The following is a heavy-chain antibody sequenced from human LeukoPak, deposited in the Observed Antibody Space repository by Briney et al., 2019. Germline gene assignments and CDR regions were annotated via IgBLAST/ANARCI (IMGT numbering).Heavy chain of an antibody. CDR3: AKAVMIVVVHDVFDI. Sequence: PGRSLRLSCAASGFTFSSYAMSWVRQAPGNGLEWVSAISGSGGSTYYADSVKGRFTISRDNSKNTLYLQMNSLRAEDTAVYYCAKAVMIVVVHDVFDIWGQGTMVTVSS. D-gene: IGHD3-22*01. V-gene: IGHV3-23*01. CDR2: ISGSGGST. J-gene: IGHJ3*02. CDR1: GFTFSSYA.